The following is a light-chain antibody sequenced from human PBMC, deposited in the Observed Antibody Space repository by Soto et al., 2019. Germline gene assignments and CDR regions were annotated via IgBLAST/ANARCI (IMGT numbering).Light chain of an antibody. V-gene: IGKV3-20*01. CDR1: RNVNIRY. Sequence: EIVLTQTPGPLSLSPGERATLSCRASRNVNIRYLAWYQQKPGQAPRLPIYATSSRATGIPDRFSGSWSGTDFTLSIRRLEPDDFAVYYGQQYGASPYTFGPGTNLDIK. CDR3: QQYGASPYT. J-gene: IGKJ2*01. CDR2: ATS.